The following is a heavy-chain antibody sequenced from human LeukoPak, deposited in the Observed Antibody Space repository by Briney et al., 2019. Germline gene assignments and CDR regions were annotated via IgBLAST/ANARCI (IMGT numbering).Heavy chain of an antibody. CDR2: IYSGGST. CDR1: GFTFSSNY. Sequence: PGGSLRLSCAASGFTFSSNYMSWVRQAPGKGLEWVSVIYSGGSTYYADSVKGRFTISRHNSKNTLYLQMNSLRAEDTAVYYCARDWGYCTNGVCYSLGWFDPWGQGTLVTVSS. D-gene: IGHD2-8*01. V-gene: IGHV3-53*04. J-gene: IGHJ5*02. CDR3: ARDWGYCTNGVCYSLGWFDP.